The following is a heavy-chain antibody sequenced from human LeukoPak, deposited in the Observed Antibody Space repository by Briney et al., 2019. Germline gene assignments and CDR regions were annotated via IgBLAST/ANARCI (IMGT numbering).Heavy chain of an antibody. Sequence: SETLSLTCTVSGGSISSGGYYWNWICQHPGKGLEWIGYIYNSGSTYYNPSLKSRSTISLDTSKNQISLKLSSVIAADTAVYYCARGYCTNGVCSSDYFDYWGQGTLVTVSS. V-gene: IGHV4-31*03. CDR1: GGSISSGGYY. CDR3: ARGYCTNGVCSSDYFDY. D-gene: IGHD2-8*01. J-gene: IGHJ4*02. CDR2: IYNSGST.